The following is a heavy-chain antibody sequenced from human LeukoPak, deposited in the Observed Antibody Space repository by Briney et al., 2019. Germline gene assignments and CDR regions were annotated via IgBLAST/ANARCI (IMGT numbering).Heavy chain of an antibody. Sequence: PGGSLRLSCAASGFTFDDYAMHWVRQAPGKGLEWVSGISWNRDCLGYAYSVKGRFTIYRDSAKNDLYLQMNRLRAEGTALYYCATHGGKYGSGSPFDYWGQGTLVTVSS. J-gene: IGHJ4*02. CDR2: ISWNRDCL. D-gene: IGHD3-10*01. CDR1: GFTFDDYA. CDR3: ATHGGKYGSGSPFDY. V-gene: IGHV3-9*01.